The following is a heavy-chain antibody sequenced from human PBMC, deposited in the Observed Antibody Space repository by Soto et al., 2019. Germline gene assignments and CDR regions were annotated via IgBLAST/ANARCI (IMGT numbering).Heavy chain of an antibody. CDR3: AREDRGHLDY. D-gene: IGHD5-12*01. J-gene: IGHJ4*02. Sequence: SETLSLTYTVSGGSVSSGSYYWSWIRQPPGKGLEWIGYIYYSGSTNYNPSLKSRVTISVDTSKNQFSLKLSSVTAADTAVYYCAREDRGHLDYWGQGTLVTVSS. CDR2: IYYSGST. CDR1: GGSVSSGSYY. V-gene: IGHV4-61*01.